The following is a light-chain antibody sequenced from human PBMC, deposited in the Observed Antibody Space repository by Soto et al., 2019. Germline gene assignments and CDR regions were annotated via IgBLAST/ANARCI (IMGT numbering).Light chain of an antibody. CDR1: RSSVGSNT. Sequence: VLTQPPSASGTPWQRVTIACSGSRSSVGSNTVNWYQHLPGTAPKLLIYSNNHRPSGVPDRFSASKAGASASLAISGLQSEDEGDYYCAAWDASLGGFYVFGSGTKVTVL. J-gene: IGLJ1*01. CDR2: SNN. V-gene: IGLV1-44*01. CDR3: AAWDASLGGFYV.